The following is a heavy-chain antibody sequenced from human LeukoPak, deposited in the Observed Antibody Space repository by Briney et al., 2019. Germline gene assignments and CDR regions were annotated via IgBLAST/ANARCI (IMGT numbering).Heavy chain of an antibody. Sequence: GGSLRLSCAASGFTFSRYAMHWVRQAPGKGLEWVALISYDGSNKYYSDSVKGRFTISRDNSKNTVYLQMNSLRAEDTAVYYCARDKPELAWERAGFDPWGQGTLVTVSS. J-gene: IGHJ5*02. D-gene: IGHD1-26*01. CDR2: ISYDGSNK. V-gene: IGHV3-30*04. CDR3: ARDKPELAWERAGFDP. CDR1: GFTFSRYA.